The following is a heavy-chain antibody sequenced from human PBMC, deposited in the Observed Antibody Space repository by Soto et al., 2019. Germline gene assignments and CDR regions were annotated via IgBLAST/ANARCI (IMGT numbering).Heavy chain of an antibody. V-gene: IGHV3-30*18. J-gene: IGHJ6*02. D-gene: IGHD7-27*01. CDR2: ISYDGSNK. CDR1: GFTFSSYG. CDR3: AKGDWGSWGVRYYGMDV. Sequence: QVQLVESGGGVVQPGRSLRLSCAASGFTFSSYGMHWVRQAPGKGLEWVAVISYDGSNKYYADSVKGRFTISRDNSKNPSYIQMHSLRGEDTAVDYCAKGDWGSWGVRYYGMDVWGQGTTVTVSS.